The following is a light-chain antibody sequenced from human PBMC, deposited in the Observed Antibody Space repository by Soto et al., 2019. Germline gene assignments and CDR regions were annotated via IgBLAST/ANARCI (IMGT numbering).Light chain of an antibody. Sequence: DIQMTQSPSSLSASVGERLTISRRASQDIKNVLGWYQQRPGKAPKRLIYAASSLQTGVPARFSGSGSGTEFTLTISGLQSEDFAVYYCKQYSIWRTVGKGNKVDIK. CDR1: QDIKNV. CDR2: AAS. V-gene: IGKV1-17*01. CDR3: KQYSIWRT. J-gene: IGKJ1*01.